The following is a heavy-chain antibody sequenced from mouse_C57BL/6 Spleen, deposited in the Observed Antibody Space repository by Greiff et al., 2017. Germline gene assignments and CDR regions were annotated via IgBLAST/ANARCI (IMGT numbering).Heavy chain of an antibody. Sequence: DVKLVESGGGLVQPGGSLKLSCAASGFTFSDYDMYWVRQTPVKRLEWVAYISNGGGSSYYSDTVKGRSTISRHNDMNILYLQMSLMKSEDTATYYCAGSSQFACRGHG. J-gene: IGHJ2*01. CDR2: ISNGGGSS. CDR3: AGSSQFAC. CDR1: GFTFSDYD. V-gene: IGHV5-12*01.